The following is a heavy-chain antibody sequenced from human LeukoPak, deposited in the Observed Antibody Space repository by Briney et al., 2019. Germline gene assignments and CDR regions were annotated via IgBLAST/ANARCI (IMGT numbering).Heavy chain of an antibody. D-gene: IGHD6-19*01. CDR3: ARATSGWQFDY. J-gene: IGHJ4*02. V-gene: IGHV3-64*02. CDR2: ISSDGGST. CDR1: GFTFSSYA. Sequence: GGSLRLSCAASGFTFSSYAMHWVRQAPGKGLEYVSAISSDGGSTYYADSVKGRFTISRDNSKNTLYLQMGSLSADDMAVYYCARATSGWQFDYWGQGTLVTVSS.